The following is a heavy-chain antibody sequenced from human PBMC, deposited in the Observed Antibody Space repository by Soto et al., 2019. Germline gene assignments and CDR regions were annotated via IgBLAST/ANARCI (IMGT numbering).Heavy chain of an antibody. CDR3: ARLLWSRGDWFDP. CDR1: GGSISSYY. Sequence: QVQLQESGPGLVKPSETLSLTCTVSGGSISSYYWSWIRQPPGKGLEWIGYIYYSGSTNYNPSLKSRVTISVDTAKNQFPLKLRSVTAADTAVDYCARLLWSRGDWFDPWGQGTLVTVSS. CDR2: IYYSGST. J-gene: IGHJ5*02. V-gene: IGHV4-59*08. D-gene: IGHD3-10*01.